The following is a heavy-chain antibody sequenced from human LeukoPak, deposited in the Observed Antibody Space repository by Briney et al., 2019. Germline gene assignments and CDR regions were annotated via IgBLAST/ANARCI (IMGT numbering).Heavy chain of an antibody. J-gene: IGHJ4*02. CDR3: VRHNTGADY. D-gene: IGHD1-14*01. Sequence: GESLKISCQTSGYSFHTFMIAWVRQAPGRGLEWMGLVYPLDSETRYGPSFQGQATISADKSTSSAFLQWDSLKASDTAMYYCVRHNTGADYWGQGTLVTVSS. V-gene: IGHV5-51*01. CDR1: GYSFHTFM. CDR2: VYPLDSET.